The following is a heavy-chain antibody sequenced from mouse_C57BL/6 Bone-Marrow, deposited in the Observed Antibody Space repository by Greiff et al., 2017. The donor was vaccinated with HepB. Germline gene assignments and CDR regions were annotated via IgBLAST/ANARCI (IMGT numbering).Heavy chain of an antibody. J-gene: IGHJ1*03. V-gene: IGHV1-55*01. D-gene: IGHD2-12*01. CDR1: GYTFTSYW. CDR2: IYPGSGST. Sequence: QVQLQQPGAELVKPGASVKMSCKASGYTFTSYWITWVKQRPGQGLEWIGDIYPGSGSTNYNEKFKSKATLTVDTSSSTAYMQLSSLTSEDSAVYYCARSGLRRPYGYFDVWGTGTTVTVAS. CDR3: ARSGLRRPYGYFDV.